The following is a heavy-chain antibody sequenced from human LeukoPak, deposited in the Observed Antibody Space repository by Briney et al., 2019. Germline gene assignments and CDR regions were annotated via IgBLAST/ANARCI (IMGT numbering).Heavy chain of an antibody. CDR3: AREGYYYDSSGYYPFDY. J-gene: IGHJ4*02. V-gene: IGHV1-18*04. CDR1: GYTFTSYG. Sequence: GASVKVSCKASGYTFTSYGISWVRQAPGQGLEWMGWISAYNGNTNYAQKLQGRVTMTTDTSTSTAYMELRSLRSDDTAVYYCAREGYYYDSSGYYPFDYWGQGTLVTVSS. CDR2: ISAYNGNT. D-gene: IGHD3-22*01.